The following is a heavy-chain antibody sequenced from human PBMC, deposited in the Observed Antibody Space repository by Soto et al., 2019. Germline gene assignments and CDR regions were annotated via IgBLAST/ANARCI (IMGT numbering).Heavy chain of an antibody. CDR2: INAGNGNT. CDR1: GYTFTSYA. D-gene: IGHD6-13*01. V-gene: IGHV1-3*01. J-gene: IGHJ6*02. CDR3: ARDGGSSWYSDYYYYYGMDV. Sequence: ASVKVSCKASGYTFTSYAMHWVRQAPGQRLEWMGWINAGNGNTKYSQKFQGRVTITRDTSASTAYMELSSLRSEDTAVYYCARDGGSSWYSDYYYYYGMDVWGQGTTVTVSS.